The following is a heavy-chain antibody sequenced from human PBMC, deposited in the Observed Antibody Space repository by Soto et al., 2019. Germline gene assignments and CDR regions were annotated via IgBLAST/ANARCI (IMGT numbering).Heavy chain of an antibody. Sequence: QVQLVQSGAEVKKPGSSVKDACKASGGTFSTYVISWVRQAPGQGLEWMGGIIPVFATTNYAQKLQGRVTITADASTRTGYMELNSLRSEDTAVYYCARGRIAGAATDFYYYGMDAWGQGTSVTVSS. CDR3: ARGRIAGAATDFYYYGMDA. CDR1: GGTFSTYV. V-gene: IGHV1-69*12. D-gene: IGHD1-26*01. J-gene: IGHJ6*02. CDR2: IIPVFATT.